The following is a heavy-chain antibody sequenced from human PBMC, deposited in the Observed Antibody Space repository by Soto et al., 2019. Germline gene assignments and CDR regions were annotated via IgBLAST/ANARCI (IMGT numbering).Heavy chain of an antibody. Sequence: SGPTLVNPTQTLTLTCTFSAFSLSTGGVGVGWIRQPPGKALEWLALIYWDDDKRYSPSLRSRLTITKDTSKNQVVLTMTNMDPVDTATYYCAHSHDTSGYYRNCFAPWGQGTLVTVSS. CDR3: AHSHDTSGYYRNCFAP. J-gene: IGHJ5*02. D-gene: IGHD3-22*01. V-gene: IGHV2-5*02. CDR1: AFSLSTGGVG. CDR2: IYWDDDK.